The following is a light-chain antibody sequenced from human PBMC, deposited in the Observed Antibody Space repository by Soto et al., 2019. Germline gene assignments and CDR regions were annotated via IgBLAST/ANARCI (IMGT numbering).Light chain of an antibody. J-gene: IGLJ3*02. Sequence: QSALTQPASVSGSPGQSITISCTGTSSDVGGHNYVSWYQQHPGKAPKLLIYEVRNRPSGVSDRFSGSRSGNTASLTISGLQAEDESDYYCSSYTSSSTWVFGGGTKLTVL. CDR3: SSYTSSSTWV. CDR1: SSDVGGHNY. V-gene: IGLV2-14*01. CDR2: EVR.